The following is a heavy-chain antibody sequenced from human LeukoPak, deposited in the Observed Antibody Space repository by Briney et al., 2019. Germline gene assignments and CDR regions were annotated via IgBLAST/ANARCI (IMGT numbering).Heavy chain of an antibody. CDR1: GYTFTGSGWY. Sequence: ASVIVSCKASGYTFTGSGWYLYWLRQAPGPGLECVGWIHPNNGATLYAQKFQGRVAMTTDTSISTAYMELSRLRPDDTAMYYCARDGPAQMVDFDYWGQGTLVTVSS. J-gene: IGHJ4*02. CDR3: ARDGPAQMVDFDY. V-gene: IGHV1-2*02. CDR2: IHPNNGAT. D-gene: IGHD3-10*01.